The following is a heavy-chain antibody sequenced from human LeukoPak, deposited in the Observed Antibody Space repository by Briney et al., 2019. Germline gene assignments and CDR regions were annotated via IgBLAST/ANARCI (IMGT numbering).Heavy chain of an antibody. CDR2: INPTGGST. CDR3: ARARAARPIDY. Sequence: ASVKVSCKASGYTFPSYFMHWVRQAPGQGLEWMGIINPTGGSTTYAQKFQGRVTMTRDTSTSTVYMELSSLRSDDTAVYYCARARAARPIDYWGQGTLVTVSS. J-gene: IGHJ4*02. D-gene: IGHD6-6*01. CDR1: GYTFPSYF. V-gene: IGHV1-46*01.